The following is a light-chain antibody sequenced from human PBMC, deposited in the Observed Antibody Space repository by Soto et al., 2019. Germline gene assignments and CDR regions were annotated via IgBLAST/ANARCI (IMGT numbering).Light chain of an antibody. CDR3: MQGTYRRT. CDR1: QSLVHSDGNTY. J-gene: IGKJ1*01. CDR2: RVS. Sequence: DIVMTQSPLSLPVTLGQPASISCRSSQSLVHSDGNTYLNWFQQRPGQSPRRLIYRVSNRDSGVRDRFSGSGSATDFTLKISRVEAEDVGVYYCMQGTYRRTFGQGTKVEIK. V-gene: IGKV2-30*02.